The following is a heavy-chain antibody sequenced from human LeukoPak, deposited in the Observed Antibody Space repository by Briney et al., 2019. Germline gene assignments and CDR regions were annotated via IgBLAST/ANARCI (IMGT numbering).Heavy chain of an antibody. CDR2: ISAYNGNT. J-gene: IGHJ5*02. CDR3: AREWYYDSSGSEGFDP. D-gene: IGHD3-22*01. V-gene: IGHV1-18*01. Sequence: GASVNVSCKASGYTFTSYGISWVRQAPGQGLEWMGWISAYNGNTNYAQKLQGRVTMTTDTSTSTAYMELRSLRSDDTAVYYCAREWYYDSSGSEGFDPWGQGTLVTVSS. CDR1: GYTFTSYG.